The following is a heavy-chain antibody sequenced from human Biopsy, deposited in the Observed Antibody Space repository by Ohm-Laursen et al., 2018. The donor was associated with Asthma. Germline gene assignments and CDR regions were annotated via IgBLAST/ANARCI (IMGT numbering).Heavy chain of an antibody. Sequence: GASVKVSCKASGGPYGALAISWMRQAPGHGLEWMGGFIPILGTTTHAQQFQGRVTFSADKSTGTVYMELSRLTSEDTAVYFCARDGAQMRNDAWRTAFDIWGQGTSVTVFS. V-gene: IGHV1-69*06. J-gene: IGHJ3*02. CDR3: ARDGAQMRNDAWRTAFDI. CDR2: FIPILGTT. D-gene: IGHD2-2*01. CDR1: GGPYGALA.